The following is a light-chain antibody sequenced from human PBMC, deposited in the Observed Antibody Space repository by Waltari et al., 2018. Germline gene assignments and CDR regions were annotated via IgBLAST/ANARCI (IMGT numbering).Light chain of an antibody. V-gene: IGLV1-44*01. J-gene: IGLJ3*02. CDR1: RSNIGFNT. CDR3: AAWDDSLNGWV. CDR2: TDN. Sequence: QSVLTQPPSASGTPGQRVTLSCSGSRSNIGFNTVSWYHQVPGTAPKLLIYTDNQRPSGVPDRFSGSKSGSSASLAISGLQSEDEAEYYCAAWDDSLNGWVFGGGTKVTVV.